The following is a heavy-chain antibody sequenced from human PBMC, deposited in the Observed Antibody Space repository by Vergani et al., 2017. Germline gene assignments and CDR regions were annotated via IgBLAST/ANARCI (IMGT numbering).Heavy chain of an antibody. D-gene: IGHD1-26*01. CDR3: ASSHTGIVGAPFDY. CDR2: INPSGGST. V-gene: IGHV1-46*03. CDR1: GYTFTSYY. J-gene: IGHJ4*02. Sequence: VQLVPSGAEVKKPGASVKVSCKASGYTFTSYYMHWVRQAPGQGLEWLGIINPSGGSTSYAPKFQGRVTMTRDTSTSTVYMELSSLRSEDTAVYYCASSHTGIVGAPFDYWGQGTLVTVSS.